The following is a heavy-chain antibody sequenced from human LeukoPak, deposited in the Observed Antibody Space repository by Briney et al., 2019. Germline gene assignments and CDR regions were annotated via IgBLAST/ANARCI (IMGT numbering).Heavy chain of an antibody. J-gene: IGHJ4*02. CDR2: ISWNSGSI. CDR3: AKNDH. V-gene: IGHV3-9*01. CDR1: GFTFDDYA. Sequence: PGGSLRLSCAASGFTFDDYAMHWVRQAPGKGLEWVSGISWNSGSIGYADSVKGRFTISRDNAKNSLYLQMNSLRAEDTASYYCAKNDHWGQGTLVTVSS.